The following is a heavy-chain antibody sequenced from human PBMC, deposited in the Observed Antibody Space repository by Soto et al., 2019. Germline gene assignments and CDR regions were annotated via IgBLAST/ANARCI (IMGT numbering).Heavy chain of an antibody. CDR3: ARDFAYFDS. Sequence: SETLSLTCTVSGGSFMSGSYSLTWIRQPPGKGLEWIGDVYHTGRTSYNPSLKSRVSISMDTPKNQFSLNLASVTAADTAVYFCARDFAYFDSWGQGTLVTVSS. J-gene: IGHJ4*02. CDR1: GGSFMSGSYS. CDR2: VYHTGRT. V-gene: IGHV4-61*01. D-gene: IGHD3-3*01.